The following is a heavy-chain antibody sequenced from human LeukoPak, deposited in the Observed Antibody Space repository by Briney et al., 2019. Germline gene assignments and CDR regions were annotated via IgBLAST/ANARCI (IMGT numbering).Heavy chain of an antibody. J-gene: IGHJ6*03. CDR3: ASSDFWSGSGYYYYYMDV. CDR1: GGSISSGSYY. CDR2: IYTSGST. Sequence: SQTLSLTCTVSGGSISSGSYYWSWIRQPAGKGLEWIGRIYTSGSTNYNPSLKSRVTISVDTSKNQFSLKLSSVTVADTAVYYCASSDFWSGSGYYYYYMDVGGKGTTVTVSS. D-gene: IGHD3-3*01. V-gene: IGHV4-61*02.